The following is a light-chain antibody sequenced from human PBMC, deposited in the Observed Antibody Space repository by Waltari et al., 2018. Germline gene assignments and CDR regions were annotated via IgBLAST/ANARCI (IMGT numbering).Light chain of an antibody. CDR1: QSISAY. CDR2: KSS. Sequence: DIQMTQSPSTLSASVGDRVTITCRASQSISAYLAWYQQKPGKAPKLLIYKSSTVESGVSSRFSGSGSGTEFTLTISGLQPDDFATYYCQQYNIYPLTFGGGTKVEIK. J-gene: IGKJ4*01. CDR3: QQYNIYPLT. V-gene: IGKV1-5*03.